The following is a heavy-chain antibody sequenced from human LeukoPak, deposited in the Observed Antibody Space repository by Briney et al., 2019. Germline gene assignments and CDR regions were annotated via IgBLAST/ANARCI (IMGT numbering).Heavy chain of an antibody. Sequence: PGGSLRLSCAASGFTFSSYAMSWVRQAPGKGLEWVSAISGSGGSTYYADSVKGRLTISRDNSKNTLYLQMNSLRAEDTAVYYCARVYYYDSSGYFGYWGQGTLVTVSS. CDR2: ISGSGGST. V-gene: IGHV3-23*01. CDR3: ARVYYYDSSGYFGY. D-gene: IGHD3-22*01. CDR1: GFTFSSYA. J-gene: IGHJ4*02.